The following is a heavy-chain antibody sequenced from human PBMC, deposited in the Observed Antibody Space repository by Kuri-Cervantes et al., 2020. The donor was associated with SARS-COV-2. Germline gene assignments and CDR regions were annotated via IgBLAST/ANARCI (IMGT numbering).Heavy chain of an antibody. Sequence: ETLSLTCTVSGGSISSSSYYWGWIRQPPGKGLEWVSAISGSGGSTYYADSVKGRFTISRDNSKNTLYLQMNSLRAEDTAVYYCARDLVEHYYGSGSYEDYWGQGTLVTVSS. CDR1: GGSISSSSYY. CDR3: ARDLVEHYYGSGSYEDY. CDR2: ISGSGGST. D-gene: IGHD3-10*01. J-gene: IGHJ4*02. V-gene: IGHV3-23*01.